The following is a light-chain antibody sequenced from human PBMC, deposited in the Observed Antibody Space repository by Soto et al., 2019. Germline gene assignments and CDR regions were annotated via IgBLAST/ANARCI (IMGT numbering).Light chain of an antibody. CDR3: CSYAGSYTFGV. CDR1: SSNVGAPYD. CDR2: GNH. V-gene: IGLV1-40*01. Sequence: QSSLTQPPSVSGAPGQTVIISCSGSSSNVGAPYDVNWYRQLPGTVPKLLIYGNHKRPSGVPDRFSGSKSGNTASLTISGLQAEDEADYYCCSYAGSYTFGVFGTGTKVTVL. J-gene: IGLJ1*01.